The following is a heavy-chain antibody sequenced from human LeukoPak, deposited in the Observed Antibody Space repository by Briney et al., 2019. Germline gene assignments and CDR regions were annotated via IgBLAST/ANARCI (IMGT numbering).Heavy chain of an antibody. V-gene: IGHV4-59*01. CDR2: IYYSGST. Sequence: SETLSLTCTVSDGSISNYYWSWIWQPPGKGLEWIGYIYYSGSTNYNPSLKSRVTISVDTSKNQFSLKLSSVTAADTAVYYCARTYCTSSSCYRAAFDIWGQGTMVTVSS. CDR3: ARTYCTSSSCYRAAFDI. D-gene: IGHD2-2*01. J-gene: IGHJ3*02. CDR1: DGSISNYY.